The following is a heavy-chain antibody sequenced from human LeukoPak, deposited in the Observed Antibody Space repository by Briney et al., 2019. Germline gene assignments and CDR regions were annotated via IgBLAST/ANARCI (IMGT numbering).Heavy chain of an antibody. CDR3: ARGGVELRFLEWLLGYFDY. CDR1: GGSISSYY. CDR2: INHSGST. J-gene: IGHJ4*02. V-gene: IGHV4-34*01. Sequence: PSETLSLTCTVSGGSISSYYWSWIRQPPGKGLEWIGEINHSGSTNYNPSLKSRVTISVDTSKNQFSLKLSSVTAADTAVYYCARGGVELRFLEWLLGYFDYWGQGTLVTVSS. D-gene: IGHD3-3*01.